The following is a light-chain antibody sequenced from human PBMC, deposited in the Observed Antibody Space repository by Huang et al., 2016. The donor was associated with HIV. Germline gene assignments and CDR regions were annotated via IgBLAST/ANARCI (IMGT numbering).Light chain of an antibody. V-gene: IGKV3-11*01. CDR1: QSVSNY. J-gene: IGKJ5*01. CDR3: QHRSD. CDR2: DAS. Sequence: ELVLTQSPATLSLSPGARATLSCRASQSVSNYLAWYQQKPGQAPRLLIYDASNRATGILARFSGSGSGTDFSLTISSLEPEDFAVYYCQHRSDFGQGTRLEIK.